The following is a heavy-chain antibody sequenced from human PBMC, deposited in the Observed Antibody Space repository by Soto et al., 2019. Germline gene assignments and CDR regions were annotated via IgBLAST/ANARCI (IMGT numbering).Heavy chain of an antibody. CDR1: GFSVSTHV. CDR3: ARVPRYDTWYFDY. V-gene: IGHV3-33*01. Sequence: QVQLVESGGGVVQPGMSLRLSCAASGFSVSTHVIHWVRQAPGKGLEWVAVLWYDGSAEYYAVSVKGRFTISRDNTKDTIDLEVNSLRAEGTAVYYCARVPRYDTWYFDYWGQGTLATVSS. CDR2: LWYDGSAE. D-gene: IGHD3-22*01. J-gene: IGHJ4*02.